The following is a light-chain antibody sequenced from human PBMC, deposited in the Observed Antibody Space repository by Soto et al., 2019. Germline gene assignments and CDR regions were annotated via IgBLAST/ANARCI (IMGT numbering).Light chain of an antibody. Sequence: QSVLTQPPSVSGAPGQRVTISCTGSSSNIGAGYDVHWYQQLPGTAPKLLIYGNSNRPSGVPDRFSGSKSGTSASLAITGLQAEDEADYYCQSYDSSLRGWDVFGTGTKVTVL. CDR3: QSYDSSLRGWDV. J-gene: IGLJ1*01. V-gene: IGLV1-40*01. CDR2: GNS. CDR1: SSNIGAGYD.